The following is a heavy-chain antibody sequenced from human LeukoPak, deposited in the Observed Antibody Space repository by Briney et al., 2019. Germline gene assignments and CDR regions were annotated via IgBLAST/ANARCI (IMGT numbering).Heavy chain of an antibody. CDR2: IYYSGST. Sequence: SETLSLTCTVSGGSISSYYWSWIRQPPGKGLEWIGYIYYSGSTNYNPSLKSRVTISVDTSKNQFSLKLSSVTAADTAVYYCARDAYSGNYFDYWGQGTLVTVS. CDR1: GGSISSYY. J-gene: IGHJ4*02. V-gene: IGHV4-59*01. D-gene: IGHD1-26*01. CDR3: ARDAYSGNYFDY.